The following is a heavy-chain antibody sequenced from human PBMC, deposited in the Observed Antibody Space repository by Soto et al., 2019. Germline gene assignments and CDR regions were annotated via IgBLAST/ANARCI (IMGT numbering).Heavy chain of an antibody. J-gene: IGHJ4*02. CDR1: GFTVSNNY. D-gene: IGHD6-25*01. CDR2: IYSGGYT. V-gene: IGHV3-53*01. CDR3: ATQRGGGGY. Sequence: EVQLVESGGGLIQPGGSLRLSCAVSGFTVSNNYMSWVRQAPGKGLEGVSVIYSGGYTAYGDSVKGRFTISRDNSKNKINLQMNSLGPADPAVFYGATQRGGGGYWGQGTLVTVSS.